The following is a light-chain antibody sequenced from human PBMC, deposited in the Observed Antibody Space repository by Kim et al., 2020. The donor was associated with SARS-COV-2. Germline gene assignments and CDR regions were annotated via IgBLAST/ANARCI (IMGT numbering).Light chain of an antibody. J-gene: IGLJ1*01. CDR2: DVS. CDR3: SSYTSSSTGV. CDR1: SSDVGGYNY. V-gene: IGLV2-14*01. Sequence: QSALTQPASVSGSPGQSITISCTGTSSDVGGYNYVSWYQQHPGKAPKLMIYDVSKRPSGVSNRFSGSKSGNTASLTISGLQAEDEADYYCSSYTSSSTGVFGTGTKV.